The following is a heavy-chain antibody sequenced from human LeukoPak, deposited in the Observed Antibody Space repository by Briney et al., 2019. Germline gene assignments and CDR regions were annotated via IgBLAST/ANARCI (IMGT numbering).Heavy chain of an antibody. CDR3: GRIFNIWGTFRNT. CDR2: INDDGSEK. D-gene: IGHD3-16*02. J-gene: IGHJ4*02. Sequence: QPGGSLRLSCAASGFTFDDYGMSWVRQAPGKGLEWVANINDDGSEKNYLESLKGRFTISRDNANNSVSLHMTALRAEDTAIYYCGRIFNIWGTFRNTWGQGTQVTVSS. CDR1: GFTFDDYG. V-gene: IGHV3-7*01.